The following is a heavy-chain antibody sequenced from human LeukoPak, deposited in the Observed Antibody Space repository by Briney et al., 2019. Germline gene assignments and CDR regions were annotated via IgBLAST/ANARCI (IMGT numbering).Heavy chain of an antibody. CDR3: AKEVSGPGWYTVDY. D-gene: IGHD6-19*01. V-gene: IGHV3-23*01. CDR1: GFTFSTFA. CDR2: ISVVSRT. Sequence: GGSLTLSCAASGFTFSTFALSWFRQAPGEGLEWVSAISVVSRTYYAGSVKGRFAISRDNSENTLFLHMNSLRTEDTAIYFCAKEVSGPGWYTVDYWGQGTLVTVSS. J-gene: IGHJ4*02.